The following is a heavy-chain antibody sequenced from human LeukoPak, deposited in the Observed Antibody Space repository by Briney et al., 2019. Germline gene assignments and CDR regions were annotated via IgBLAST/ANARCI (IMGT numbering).Heavy chain of an antibody. CDR1: GFTFSDCY. J-gene: IGHJ5*02. Sequence: GGSLRLSCAASGFTFSDCYMSWIRQAPGKGLEWVSYISSSGSTIYYADSVKGRFTISRDNAKNSLYLQMNSLRAEDTAVYYCARASRAGTLSDPDWFDPWGQGTLVTVSS. CDR3: ARASRAGTLSDPDWFDP. V-gene: IGHV3-11*01. CDR2: ISSSGSTI. D-gene: IGHD1-7*01.